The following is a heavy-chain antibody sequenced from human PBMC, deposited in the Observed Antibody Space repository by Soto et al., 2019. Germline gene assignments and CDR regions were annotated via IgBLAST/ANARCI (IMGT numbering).Heavy chain of an antibody. CDR2: INHSGST. J-gene: IGHJ1*01. Sequence: SETLSLTCAVYGGSFSGYYWSWIRQPPGKGLEWIGEINHSGSTNYNPSLKSRVTISVDTSKNQFSLKLSSVTAADTAVYYCARAVIAAAGTRYFQHWGQGTLVTVSS. CDR3: ARAVIAAAGTRYFQH. D-gene: IGHD6-13*01. V-gene: IGHV4-34*01. CDR1: GGSFSGYY.